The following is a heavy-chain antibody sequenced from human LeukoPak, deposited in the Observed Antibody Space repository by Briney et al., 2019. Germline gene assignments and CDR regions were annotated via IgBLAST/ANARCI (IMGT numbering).Heavy chain of an antibody. V-gene: IGHV4-4*02. CDR3: ARQAIATVRGVRYHYGMDV. Sequence: PSGTLSLTCAVSRGSISSNNWWSWVRQPPGKRLEWIAEIYHSGSTNYNPSLKSRVTISVDTSKNQFSLTLTSVTAADTAVYYCARQAIATVRGVRYHYGMDVWGQGTTVTVSS. CDR2: IYHSGST. J-gene: IGHJ6*02. CDR1: RGSISSNNW. D-gene: IGHD3-10*01.